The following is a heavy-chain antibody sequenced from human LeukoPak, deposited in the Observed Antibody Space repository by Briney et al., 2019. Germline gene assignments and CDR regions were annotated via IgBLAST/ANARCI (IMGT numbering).Heavy chain of an antibody. V-gene: IGHV3-15*01. Sequence: PGGSLRLSCAASGFNFNDAWMSWVRQAPGKGLEWVGRIKSKTDGGTTDYAAPVKGRFTISRDDSKNTLYLQMNSLKTEDTAVYYCTTDSIAAAGLDYWGQGTLVTVSS. CDR2: IKSKTDGGTT. D-gene: IGHD6-13*01. J-gene: IGHJ4*02. CDR3: TTDSIAAAGLDY. CDR1: GFNFNDAW.